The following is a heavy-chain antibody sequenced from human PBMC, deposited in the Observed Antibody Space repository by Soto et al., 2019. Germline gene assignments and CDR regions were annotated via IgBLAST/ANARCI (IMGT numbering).Heavy chain of an antibody. D-gene: IGHD2-2*01. CDR2: ISWNSGSI. Sequence: SLRLSCAASGFTFDDYAMHWVRQAPGKGLEWVSGISWNSGSIGYADSVKGRFTISRDNAKNSLYLQMNSLRAEDTALYYCTKDKSSSCPLFNWLDPCGQGTSVTVSS. V-gene: IGHV3-9*01. CDR3: TKDKSSSCPLFNWLDP. CDR1: GFTFDDYA. J-gene: IGHJ5*02.